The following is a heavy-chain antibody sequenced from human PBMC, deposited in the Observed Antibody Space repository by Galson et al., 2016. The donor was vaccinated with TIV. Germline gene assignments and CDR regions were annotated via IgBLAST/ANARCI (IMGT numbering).Heavy chain of an antibody. V-gene: IGHV4-61*02. CDR1: GGSISSGNYY. CDR2: IHTNGIT. Sequence: LTCTVSGGSISSGNYYWSWIRQPAGKGLEWIGRIHTNGITNYNPSLKNRVTLSADTSENQFSLKLESVTAADTAVYYCARVPPAGHHWYFDLWGRGTLVTVSS. J-gene: IGHJ2*01. D-gene: IGHD2-15*01. CDR3: ARVPPAGHHWYFDL.